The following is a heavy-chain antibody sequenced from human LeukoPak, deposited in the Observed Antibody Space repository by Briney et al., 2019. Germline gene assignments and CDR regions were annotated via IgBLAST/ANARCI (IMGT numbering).Heavy chain of an antibody. CDR1: GLTLSGYW. CDR3: AKDLRASSSCNYDY. V-gene: IGHV3-23*01. D-gene: IGHD6-13*01. CDR2: ISDSGTST. J-gene: IGHJ4*02. Sequence: GGSLRLSCSASGLTLSGYWMHWVRQIPGKGLEWVSSISDSGTSTNYADSVKGRFTISRDNSKNTLYLQMNSLRAEDTAVYYCAKDLRASSSCNYDYWGQGTLVTVSS.